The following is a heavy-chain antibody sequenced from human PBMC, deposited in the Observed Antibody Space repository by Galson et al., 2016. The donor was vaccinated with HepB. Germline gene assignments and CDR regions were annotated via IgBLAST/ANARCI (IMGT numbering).Heavy chain of an antibody. CDR1: GGSFSAYY. J-gene: IGHJ6*02. D-gene: IGHD5-24*01. Sequence: ETLSLTCAVYGGSFSAYYWNWIRQPPGKGLEWIGEINHSGSTNYSPSLKSRVAISVDTSQNQFSLKLSSVTAEDTGVYYCAREMDGLDVWGQGTAVIVSS. V-gene: IGHV4-34*01. CDR2: INHSGST. CDR3: AREMDGLDV.